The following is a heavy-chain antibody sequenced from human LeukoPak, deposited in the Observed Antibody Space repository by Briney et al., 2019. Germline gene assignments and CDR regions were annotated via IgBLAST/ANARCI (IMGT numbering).Heavy chain of an antibody. CDR3: AITISRTQDY. CDR1: GGSISSSSYY. J-gene: IGHJ4*02. Sequence: SETLSLTCTVSGGSISSSSYYWGWIRQPPGKGLEWIGNIYYSGSTYYNPSLKSRVTISADTSKNQFSLKLTSVTAADTAVYYCAITISRTQDYWGQGTLVTVSS. V-gene: IGHV4-39*01. D-gene: IGHD3-3*01. CDR2: IYYSGST.